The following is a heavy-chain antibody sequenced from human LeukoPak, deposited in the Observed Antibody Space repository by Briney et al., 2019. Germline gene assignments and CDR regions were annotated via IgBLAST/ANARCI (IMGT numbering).Heavy chain of an antibody. D-gene: IGHD3-10*01. CDR2: ISGSGGST. CDR1: GFTFSTYA. J-gene: IGHJ4*02. Sequence: GGSLRLSCAASGFTFSTYAMSWVRQAPGKGLEWVPVISGSGGSTYYADSMKGRFTISRDNSENTLYLQMNSLRAEDTAVYYCTKDRERNSAPNFDYWGQGTLVTVSS. V-gene: IGHV3-23*01. CDR3: TKDRERNSAPNFDY.